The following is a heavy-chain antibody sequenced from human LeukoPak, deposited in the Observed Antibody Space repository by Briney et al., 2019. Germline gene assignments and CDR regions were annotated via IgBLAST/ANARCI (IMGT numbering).Heavy chain of an antibody. D-gene: IGHD6-19*01. Sequence: GASVKVSCKASGYTFTSYGISWVRQAPGQGLEWMGWISAYNGNTNYAQKLQGRVTMTTDTSTSTAYMELRSLRSDDTAVYYCARRSGIAVAGAFDYWGQGTLVTVSS. CDR1: GYTFTSYG. J-gene: IGHJ4*02. CDR3: ARRSGIAVAGAFDY. CDR2: ISAYNGNT. V-gene: IGHV1-18*01.